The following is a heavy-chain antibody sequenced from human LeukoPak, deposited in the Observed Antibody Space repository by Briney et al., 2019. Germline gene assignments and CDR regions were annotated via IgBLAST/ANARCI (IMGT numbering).Heavy chain of an antibody. CDR2: INSDGSST. V-gene: IGHV3-74*01. Sequence: GGSLRLSCAASGFTFSSYWMHWVRQAPGKGLVWVSRINSDGSSTSYADSVKGRFTISRDNAKNTMYLQMNSMRDEDTAVYYCAKDAIVVIPAAPRWFDPWGQGTLVTVSS. J-gene: IGHJ5*02. D-gene: IGHD2-2*01. CDR3: AKDAIVVIPAAPRWFDP. CDR1: GFTFSSYW.